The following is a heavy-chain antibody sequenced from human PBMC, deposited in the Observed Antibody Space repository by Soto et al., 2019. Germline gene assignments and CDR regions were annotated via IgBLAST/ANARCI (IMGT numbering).Heavy chain of an antibody. D-gene: IGHD6-13*01. V-gene: IGHV3-21*01. CDR2: ISGSGGYI. CDR3: ARDRQSTPWYAADY. Sequence: LRLSCEGSGFTFSSYSMNWVRQAPGKGLEWVSSISGSGGYIYYADSVKGRFTISRDNAKNSLYLQMTSLRDEDTALYYCARDRQSTPWYAADYWGQGSLVTVSS. CDR1: GFTFSSYS. J-gene: IGHJ4*02.